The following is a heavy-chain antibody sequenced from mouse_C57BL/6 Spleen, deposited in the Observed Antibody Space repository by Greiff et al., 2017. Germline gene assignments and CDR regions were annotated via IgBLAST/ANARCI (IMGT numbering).Heavy chain of an antibody. CDR3: GRVGKWFCFDD. J-gene: IGHJ2*01. CDR1: GYTFTSYW. Sequence: VQLQQSGAELVKPGASVKLSCKASGYTFTSYWMNWVKQRPGQGLEWIGMIYPNSGSTNYNEKFKSKATLTVDTSSSTAYMQLSSLTSEDSAVYYCGRVGKWFCFDDRGKGTTLTVSS. D-gene: IGHD2-2*01. V-gene: IGHV1-64*01. CDR2: IYPNSGST.